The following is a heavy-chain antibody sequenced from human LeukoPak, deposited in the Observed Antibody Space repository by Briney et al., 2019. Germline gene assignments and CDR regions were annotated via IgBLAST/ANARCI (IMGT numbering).Heavy chain of an antibody. J-gene: IGHJ4*02. V-gene: IGHV3-30*03. CDR1: GFTFSSYG. CDR3: AREQWLRSYDFDY. D-gene: IGHD5-12*01. CDR2: SSFDGNNK. Sequence: GRSLRLSCAASGFTFSSYGMHWVRQAPGKGLEWVAISSFDGNNKYYADSVKGRFTISKDNSKDTLYLQMNNVRSEDTAVYYCAREQWLRSYDFDYWGQGTLVTVSS.